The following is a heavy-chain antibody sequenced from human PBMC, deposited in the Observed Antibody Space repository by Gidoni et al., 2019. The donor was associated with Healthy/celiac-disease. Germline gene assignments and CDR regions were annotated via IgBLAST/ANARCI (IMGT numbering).Heavy chain of an antibody. J-gene: IGHJ6*02. CDR3: ARDGAEQQLVGNGMDV. V-gene: IGHV1-2*02. Sequence: QVQLVQSGAEVKKPGASVKVSCRASGYTFTGYYMHWVRQAPGQGLEWMGWINPNSGGTNYAQKFQGRVTMTRDTSISTAYMELSRLRSDDTAVYYCARDGAEQQLVGNGMDVWGQGTTVTVSS. CDR1: GYTFTGYY. D-gene: IGHD6-13*01. CDR2: INPNSGGT.